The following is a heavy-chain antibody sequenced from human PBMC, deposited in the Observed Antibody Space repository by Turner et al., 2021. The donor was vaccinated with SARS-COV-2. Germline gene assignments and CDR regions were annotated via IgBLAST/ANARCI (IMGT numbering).Heavy chain of an antibody. CDR3: ATTPNWVFTPY. Sequence: QLQLQESGPGLVKPSETLSLTCTVSGDPISSTTYYWGWIRLPPGTGLEWIGSSHSSGTAFYNPSLKSRFTISLDTSNNQFSLRLTSVTAADTAVYYCATTPNWVFTPYWGQGALVIVSS. CDR2: SHSSGTA. D-gene: IGHD7-27*01. J-gene: IGHJ4*02. V-gene: IGHV4-39*01. CDR1: GDPISSTTYY.